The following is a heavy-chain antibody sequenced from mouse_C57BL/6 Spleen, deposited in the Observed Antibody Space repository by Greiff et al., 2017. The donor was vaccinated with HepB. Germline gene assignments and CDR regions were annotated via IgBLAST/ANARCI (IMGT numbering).Heavy chain of an antibody. J-gene: IGHJ3*01. D-gene: IGHD1-1*01. CDR3: ARSTTVVAKN. V-gene: IGHV1-50*01. CDR2: IDPSDSYT. Sequence: QVQLQQPGAELVKPGASVKLSCKASGYTFTSYWMQWVKQRPGQGLEWIGEIDPSDSYTNYNQKFKGKATLTVDTSSSTAYMQLSSLTSEDSAVYYCARSTTVVAKNWGQRTLVTVSA. CDR1: GYTFTSYW.